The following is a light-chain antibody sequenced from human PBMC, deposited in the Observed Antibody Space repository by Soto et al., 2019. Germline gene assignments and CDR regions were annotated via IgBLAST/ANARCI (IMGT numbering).Light chain of an antibody. J-gene: IGLJ2*01. Sequence: QSALTQPPSASGSLGLSVTLSCSGTDNDVGRYDYVSWYQQHPGKAPKLLIYEVTKRPSGVPDRFSASKSGNSASLTVSGLQDEDEADYYCISYAGGNSVTFGGGTKLTVL. CDR2: EVT. CDR1: DNDVGRYDY. V-gene: IGLV2-8*01. CDR3: ISYAGGNSVT.